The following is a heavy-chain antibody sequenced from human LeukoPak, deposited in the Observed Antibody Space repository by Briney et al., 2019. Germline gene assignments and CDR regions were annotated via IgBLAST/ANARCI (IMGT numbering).Heavy chain of an antibody. CDR2: IYTSGST. CDR1: GGSISSYC. J-gene: IGHJ4*02. Sequence: PSETLSLTCTVSGGSISSYCWSWIWQPPGKGLEWIGYIYTSGSTNYNPSLKSRVTISVDTSKNQFSLKLSSVTAADTAVYYCASEPYYYDSSGYYSRYFDYWGQGTLVTVSS. CDR3: ASEPYYYDSSGYYSRYFDY. D-gene: IGHD3-22*01. V-gene: IGHV4-4*09.